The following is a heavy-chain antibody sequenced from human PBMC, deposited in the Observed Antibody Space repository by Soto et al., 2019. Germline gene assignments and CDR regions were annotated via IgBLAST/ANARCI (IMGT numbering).Heavy chain of an antibody. J-gene: IGHJ6*02. Sequence: EVQLVESGGGLVQPGGSLRLSCAASGFTFGNFWMHWVRQTPGEGLVWVSRINGDGSSSTYADFVKGRFIISRDNAKNTVYLQMNGLRAEDTGVYCCAKDFKLGPVSYFAMDVWGQGTPVTVSS. V-gene: IGHV3-74*03. D-gene: IGHD7-27*01. CDR1: GFTFGNFW. CDR2: INGDGSSS. CDR3: AKDFKLGPVSYFAMDV.